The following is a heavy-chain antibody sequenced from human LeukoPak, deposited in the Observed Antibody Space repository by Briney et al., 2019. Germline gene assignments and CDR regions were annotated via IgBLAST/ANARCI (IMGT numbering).Heavy chain of an antibody. Sequence: GRSLRLSCAASGFTFDDYAMHWVRQAPGKGLEWVSGISWNSGSIGYADSVKGRFTISRDNAKNSLYLQMNSLRAEDTALYYCAKAMVRGVIRSPCDYWGQGTLVTVSS. CDR3: AKAMVRGVIRSPCDY. CDR1: GFTFDDYA. CDR2: ISWNSGSI. V-gene: IGHV3-9*01. D-gene: IGHD3-10*01. J-gene: IGHJ4*02.